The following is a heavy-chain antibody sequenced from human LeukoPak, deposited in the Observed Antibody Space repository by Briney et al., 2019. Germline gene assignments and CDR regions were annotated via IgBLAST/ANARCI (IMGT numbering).Heavy chain of an antibody. CDR3: ARGGDDPTIGYSGYDYGGFDY. J-gene: IGHJ4*02. D-gene: IGHD5-12*01. CDR1: GYTFTGYY. CDR2: INPNSGGT. Sequence: GASVKVSCKASGYTFTGYYMHWVRQAPGQGLECMGWINPNSGGTNYAQKFQGRVTMTRDTSISTAYMELSRLRSDDTAVYYCARGGDDPTIGYSGYDYGGFDYWGQGTLVTVSS. V-gene: IGHV1-2*02.